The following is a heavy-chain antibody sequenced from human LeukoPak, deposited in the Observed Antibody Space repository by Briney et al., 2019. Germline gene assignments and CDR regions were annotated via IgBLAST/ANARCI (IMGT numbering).Heavy chain of an antibody. CDR3: ARSRYCSSTSCYGGSDAFDI. D-gene: IGHD2-2*01. V-gene: IGHV5-51*01. Sequence: GESLKISCKGSGYSFTSYWIGWVRQMPGKGLEGMGIIYPSDSDTRYSPSFQGQVTISADKSISTAYLQWSSLKASDTAMYYCARSRYCSSTSCYGGSDAFDIWGQGTMVTVSS. CDR2: IYPSDSDT. CDR1: GYSFTSYW. J-gene: IGHJ3*02.